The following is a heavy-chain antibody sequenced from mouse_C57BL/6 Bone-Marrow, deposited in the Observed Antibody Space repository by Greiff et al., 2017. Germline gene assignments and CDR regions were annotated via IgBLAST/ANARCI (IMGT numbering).Heavy chain of an antibody. CDR1: GFTFSSYA. D-gene: IGHD2-1*01. CDR3: ARDSGGNHHYAMDY. CDR2: ISDGGSYT. J-gene: IGHJ4*01. V-gene: IGHV5-4*01. Sequence: EVHLVESGGGLVKPGGSLKLSCAASGFTFSSYAMSWVRQTPEKRLAWVATISDGGSYTYYPDNVKGRFTISRDNAKNNLYLQMSHLKSEDTAMYYCARDSGGNHHYAMDYWGQGTSVTVSS.